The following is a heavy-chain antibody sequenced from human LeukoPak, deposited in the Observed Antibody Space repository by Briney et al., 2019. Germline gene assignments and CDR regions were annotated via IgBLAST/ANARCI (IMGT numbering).Heavy chain of an antibody. J-gene: IGHJ4*02. CDR1: GGSISSYY. D-gene: IGHD2-2*01. CDR2: IYYSGST. V-gene: IGHV4-59*01. CDR3: ARAVVPAAMIDY. Sequence: SETLSLTCTVSGGSISSYYWSWIRQPPGKGLEWIGYIYYSGSTNYNPSLKSRVTISVDTSKNQFSLKLSSVTAADTAVYYCARAVVPAAMIDYWGQGTLVTVSS.